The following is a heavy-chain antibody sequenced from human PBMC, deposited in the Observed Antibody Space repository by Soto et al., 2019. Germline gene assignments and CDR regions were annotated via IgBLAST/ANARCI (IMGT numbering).Heavy chain of an antibody. CDR1: GYIFTNYG. CDR3: ARGAPGKTQEQNYPYCDGMDG. J-gene: IGHJ6*02. Sequence: QVQLMQSGAEVKKPGASVAVSCKASGYIFTNYGITWVRQAPGQGLAWMGWISSSNGDTKHAQKLQGRVTMTTDTSTTTAYMELRSLRSDDTAVYYCARGAPGKTQEQNYPYCDGMDGWGQGTTVTVS. CDR2: ISSSNGDT. V-gene: IGHV1-18*01.